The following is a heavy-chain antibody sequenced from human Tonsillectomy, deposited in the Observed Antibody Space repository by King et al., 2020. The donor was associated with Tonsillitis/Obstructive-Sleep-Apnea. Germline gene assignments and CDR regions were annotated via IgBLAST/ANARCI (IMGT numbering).Heavy chain of an antibody. CDR2: IYWDDDK. CDR1: GFSLSTSGVG. V-gene: IGHV2-5*02. J-gene: IGHJ4*02. D-gene: IGHD1-14*01. CDR3: AHPQGHPEYFDY. Sequence: QVTLKESGPTLVKPTQTLTLTCTFSGFSLSTSGVGVGWIRQPPGKALEWLALIYWDDDKRYSPSLKSRLTITKDTSKNQVVLTMTNMDPVDTATYYFAHPQGHPEYFDYWGQGTLVTVSS.